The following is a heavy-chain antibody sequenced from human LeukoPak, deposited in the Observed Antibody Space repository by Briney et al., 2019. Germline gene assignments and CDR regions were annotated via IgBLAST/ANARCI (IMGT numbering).Heavy chain of an antibody. Sequence: KASETLSLTCTVSGGSISSYYWSWIRQPPGKGLEWIGYIYYSGSTNYNPSLKSRVTISVDTSKNQFSLKLSSVTAADTAVYYCATDLGMGATLDYWGQGTLVTVSS. V-gene: IGHV4-59*01. J-gene: IGHJ4*02. CDR3: ATDLGMGATLDY. CDR2: IYYSGST. D-gene: IGHD1-26*01. CDR1: GGSISSYY.